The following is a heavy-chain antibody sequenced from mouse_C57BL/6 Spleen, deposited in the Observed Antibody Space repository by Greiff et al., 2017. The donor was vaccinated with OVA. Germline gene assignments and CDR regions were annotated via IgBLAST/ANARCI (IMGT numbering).Heavy chain of an antibody. CDR1: GFTFSDYG. CDR3: ARRDYGNLGFDY. J-gene: IGHJ2*01. V-gene: IGHV5-17*01. Sequence: EVQVVESGGGLVKPGGSLKLSCAASGFTFSDYGMHWVRQAPEKGLEWVAYISSGSSTLYYAETVKGRFPISRANAKHTLFLQMTSLRSEDTAMYYCARRDYGNLGFDYWGQGTTLTVSS. CDR2: ISSGSSTL. D-gene: IGHD2-1*01.